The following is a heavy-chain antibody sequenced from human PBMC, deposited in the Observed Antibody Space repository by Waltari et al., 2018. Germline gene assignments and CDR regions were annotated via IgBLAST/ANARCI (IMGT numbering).Heavy chain of an antibody. CDR1: GDTFKSYD. Sequence: VQLVQSETEVKKPGASVMVSCKTPGDTFKSYDFSWVRQAPGQGLEWMGWVSGYNGDTFYAQNFQDRLTMTTETSTTTTYMELRNLRSDDTAIYYCARVSTNNGPGDLDYWGQGTLVTVSA. CDR3: ARVSTNNGPGDLDY. J-gene: IGHJ4*02. D-gene: IGHD2-8*01. CDR2: VSGYNGDT. V-gene: IGHV1-18*01.